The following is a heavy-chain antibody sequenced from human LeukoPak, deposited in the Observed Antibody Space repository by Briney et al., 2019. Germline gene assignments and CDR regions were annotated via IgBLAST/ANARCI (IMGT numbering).Heavy chain of an antibody. J-gene: IGHJ4*02. CDR1: VFTFSSYG. V-gene: IGHV3-23*01. CDR3: ARARGYSGYDFDY. CDR2: ISGSGCST. Sequence: GGSLRLSCAAPVFTFSSYGMRWVRQAQGKGLEGGTAISGSGCSTYYADSVKGRFTIARDNAKNSLYLQMKRLRAEHTAVYYCARARGYSGYDFDYWGQGTLVTVSS. D-gene: IGHD5-12*01.